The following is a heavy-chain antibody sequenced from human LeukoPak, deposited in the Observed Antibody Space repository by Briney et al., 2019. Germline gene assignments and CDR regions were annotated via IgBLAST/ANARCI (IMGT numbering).Heavy chain of an antibody. V-gene: IGHV4-59*01. CDR2: ISNSGST. CDR3: AKIGPGYWYFDL. CDR1: GGSISSFY. Sequence: SETLSLTCAVSGGSISSFYWSWIRLPPGKGLEWIGYISNSGSTNYNPSLKSRVTISVDTSKNQFSLNMRSTTAADTAIYYCAKIGPGYWYFDLWGRGTLVTVSS. J-gene: IGHJ2*01. D-gene: IGHD2-8*02.